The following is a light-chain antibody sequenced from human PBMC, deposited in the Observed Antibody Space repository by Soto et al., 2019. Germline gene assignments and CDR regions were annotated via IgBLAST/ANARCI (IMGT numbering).Light chain of an antibody. CDR1: STDVGDYDL. V-gene: IGLV2-14*01. Sequence: QSVLAQPASVSGSPGQSITISCTGASTDVGDYDLVSWYQQHPGKAPKLTIYEVFKRPSGISDRFSGSKSGNTASLTISGLQPEDEADYYCSSYSSTYIGFVFGTGTKVTVL. CDR3: SSYSSTYIGFV. J-gene: IGLJ1*01. CDR2: EVF.